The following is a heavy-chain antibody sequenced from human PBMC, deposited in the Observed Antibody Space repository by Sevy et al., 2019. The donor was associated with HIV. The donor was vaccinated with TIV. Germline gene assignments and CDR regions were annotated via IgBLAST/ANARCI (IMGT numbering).Heavy chain of an antibody. CDR1: GFTFSNYE. J-gene: IGHJ4*02. Sequence: GGSLRLSCTASGFTFSNYEMNWVRQASGKGLEWVSYITNSGSTIYYSDSVRGRFTVSRDNAKNSLYLQMNSLRAEDTAVYYCARDLPPSATTVAHFDYWGRGTLVTVSS. CDR3: ARDLPPSATTVAHFDY. CDR2: ITNSGSTI. D-gene: IGHD4-17*01. V-gene: IGHV3-48*03.